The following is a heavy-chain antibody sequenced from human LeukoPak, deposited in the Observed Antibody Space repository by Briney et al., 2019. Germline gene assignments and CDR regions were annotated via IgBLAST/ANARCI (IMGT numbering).Heavy chain of an antibody. Sequence: SVKVSCKASGHTFSDYAISWVRQAPGQGLEWMGGIIPIFGTANYAQKFQGRVTITTDESTSTAYMELSSLRSEDTAVYYCARGGRGIAPRRGVYFDYWGQGTLVTVSS. CDR1: GHTFSDYA. CDR3: ARGGRGIAPRRGVYFDY. V-gene: IGHV1-69*05. J-gene: IGHJ4*02. CDR2: IIPIFGTA. D-gene: IGHD6-6*01.